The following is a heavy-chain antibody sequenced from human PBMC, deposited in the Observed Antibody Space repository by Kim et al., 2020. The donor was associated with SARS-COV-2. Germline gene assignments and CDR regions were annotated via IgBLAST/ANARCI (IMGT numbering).Heavy chain of an antibody. J-gene: IGHJ3*01. CDR2: IYYSGST. Sequence: SETLSLTCTVSGGSISSGGYYWSWIRQHPGKGLEWIGYIYYSGSTYYNLSLKSRVTISVDTSKNQFSLKLRSVLAADTAVYHCSRVSYFFVVVVIFDV. D-gene: IGHD2-21*01. CDR1: GGSISSGGYY. CDR3: SRVSYFFVVVVIFDV. V-gene: IGHV4-31*03.